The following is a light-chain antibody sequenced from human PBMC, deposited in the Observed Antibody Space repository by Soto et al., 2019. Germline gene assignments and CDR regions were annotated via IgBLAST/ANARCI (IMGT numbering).Light chain of an antibody. Sequence: QSALTQPPSASGTPGQRVTISCSGSSSNIGSNAVNWYQQLPGTAPKLLIYDNNQGPSGVPDRFSGSKSGTSASLAISGLQSEDEADYYCSSHGGIKNVVFGGGTKLTVL. V-gene: IGLV1-44*01. CDR1: SSNIGSNA. CDR3: SSHGGIKNVV. CDR2: DNN. J-gene: IGLJ2*01.